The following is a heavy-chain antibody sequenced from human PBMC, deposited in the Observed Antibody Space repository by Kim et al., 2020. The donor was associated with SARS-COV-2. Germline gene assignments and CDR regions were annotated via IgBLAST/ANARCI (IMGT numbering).Heavy chain of an antibody. V-gene: IGHV4-39*01. CDR2: IYYSGST. CDR3: ARQYSGGYWRIFSFDY. CDR1: GGSISSSSYY. D-gene: IGHD1-26*01. Sequence: SETLSLTCTVSGGSISSSSYYWGWIRQPPGKGLEWIGSIYYSGSTYYNPSLKSRVTISVDTSKNQFSLKLSSVTAADTAVYYCARQYSGGYWRIFSFDYWGQGTLVTVSA. J-gene: IGHJ4*02.